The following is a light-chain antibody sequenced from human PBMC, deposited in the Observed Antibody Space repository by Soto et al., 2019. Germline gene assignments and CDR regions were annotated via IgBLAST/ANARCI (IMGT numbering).Light chain of an antibody. V-gene: IGKV3-11*01. Sequence: EIVLTQSPATLSLSPGERATLSCRASQSVSSYLAWYQQKPGQAPRLLIYDASNRATGIPARFSGSESGTDFTLTISSLEPEDFAVYYCQQRSNWPSGLTFGGGTKVEIK. CDR2: DAS. CDR1: QSVSSY. J-gene: IGKJ4*01. CDR3: QQRSNWPSGLT.